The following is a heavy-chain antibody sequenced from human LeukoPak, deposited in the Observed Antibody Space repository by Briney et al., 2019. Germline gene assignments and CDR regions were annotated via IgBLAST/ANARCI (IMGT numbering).Heavy chain of an antibody. CDR3: ARSPGTDYYYYYMDV. D-gene: IGHD3-10*01. V-gene: IGHV4-30-4*08. CDR1: GGSIRSGDYF. Sequence: SETLSLTCTVSGGSIRSGDYFWSWIRQPPGKGLEWIGYIYYSGSTFYNPSLKSRVTISVDTSKNQFSLKLSSVTAADTAVYYCARSPGTDYYYYYMDVWGKGTTVTVSS. CDR2: IYYSGST. J-gene: IGHJ6*03.